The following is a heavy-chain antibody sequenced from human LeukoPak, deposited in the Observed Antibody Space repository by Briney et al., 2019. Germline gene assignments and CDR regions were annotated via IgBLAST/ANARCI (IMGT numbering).Heavy chain of an antibody. J-gene: IGHJ4*02. CDR3: ARAPYSSSSVDY. D-gene: IGHD6-6*01. CDR2: IYYSGST. CDR1: GGSISSGGYF. V-gene: IGHV4-31*03. Sequence: SETLSLTCTVTGGSISSGGYFWTWIRQQPGRGLERIGYIYYSGSTYYNPSLKSRVTISVDMSKNQFSLQLSPVTAADTAVYYCARAPYSSSSVDYWGQGTLVTVSS.